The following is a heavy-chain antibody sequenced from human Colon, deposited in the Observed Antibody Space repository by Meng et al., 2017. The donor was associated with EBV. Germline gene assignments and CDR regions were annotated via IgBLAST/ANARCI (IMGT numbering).Heavy chain of an antibody. CDR2: ISAYDGDT. D-gene: IGHD3-3*01. V-gene: IGHV1-18*01. J-gene: IGHJ4*02. CDR1: GYTFTSYG. CDR3: ARGPRRFWSGYRLYYFDN. Sequence: QVQLVQFAAEVKKPGASVKVSCKASGYTFTSYGISWVRQAPGQGLEWMGWISAYDGDTKYAQNLQGRLTMTTDTSTSTAYMVLRSLRSDDTAVYYCARGPRRFWSGYRLYYFDNWGQGTLVTVSS.